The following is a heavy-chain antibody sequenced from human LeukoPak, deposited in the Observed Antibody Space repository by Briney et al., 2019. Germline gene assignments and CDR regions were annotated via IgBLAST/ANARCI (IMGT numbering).Heavy chain of an antibody. J-gene: IGHJ4*02. Sequence: GGSLRLSCAAPGFTFSSYWMSWVRQAPGKGLEWVANIKQDGSEKYYVDSVKGRFTISRDNAKNSLYLQMNSLRAEDTAVYYCARDRHYGDYGSDYWGQGTLVTVSS. CDR3: ARDRHYGDYGSDY. CDR1: GFTFSSYW. D-gene: IGHD4-17*01. CDR2: IKQDGSEK. V-gene: IGHV3-7*01.